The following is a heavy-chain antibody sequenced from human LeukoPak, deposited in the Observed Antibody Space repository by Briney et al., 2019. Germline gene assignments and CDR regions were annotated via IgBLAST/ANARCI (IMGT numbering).Heavy chain of an antibody. CDR2: INHSGST. Sequence: PSETPSLTCAVYGGSFSGYYWSWIRQPPGKGLEWIGEINHSGSTNYNPSLKSRVTISVDTSKNQFSLKLSSVTAADTAVYYCARGGWLRPINYWGQGTLVTVSS. D-gene: IGHD5-12*01. CDR1: GGSFSGYY. J-gene: IGHJ4*02. CDR3: ARGGWLRPINY. V-gene: IGHV4-34*01.